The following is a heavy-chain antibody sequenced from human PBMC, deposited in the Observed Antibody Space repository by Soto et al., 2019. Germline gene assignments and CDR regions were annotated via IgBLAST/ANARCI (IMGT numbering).Heavy chain of an antibody. CDR3: ATSYGSGSQAFDY. Sequence: QVHLVQSGAELRKPGSSVRVSCKASGDTFNSYTINWVRQAPGLGLEWMGRTIPILSMSNYALKFQGRLTITADKSTSTAYMVLSNLRSEDTAIYYCATSYGSGSQAFDYWGQGALVTVSS. CDR2: TIPILSMS. D-gene: IGHD3-10*01. CDR1: GDTFNSYT. V-gene: IGHV1-69*02. J-gene: IGHJ4*02.